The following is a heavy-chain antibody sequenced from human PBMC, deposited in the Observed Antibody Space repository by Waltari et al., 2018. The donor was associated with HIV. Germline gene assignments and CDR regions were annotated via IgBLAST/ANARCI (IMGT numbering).Heavy chain of an antibody. D-gene: IGHD6-13*01. CDR3: ARGIARDFDY. J-gene: IGHJ4*02. CDR2: TYYRSKWYN. V-gene: IGHV6-1*01. Sequence: QVQLQQSGPGMVKPSQTLSLTCPISGARVSRNSAAWTWLRQSPSRGLEWLGRTYYRSKWYNDYAVSVKSRITINPDTSKNQFSLQLNSVTPEDTAVYYCARGIARDFDYWGQGTLVTVSS. CDR1: GARVSRNSAA.